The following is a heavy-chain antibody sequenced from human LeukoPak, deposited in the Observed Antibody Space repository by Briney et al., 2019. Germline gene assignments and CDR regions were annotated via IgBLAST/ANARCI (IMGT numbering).Heavy chain of an antibody. V-gene: IGHV3-23*01. J-gene: IGHJ3*02. CDR2: ISGSGGST. D-gene: IGHD6-19*01. CDR1: GFTFSSYA. Sequence: GGSLRLSCAASGFTFSSYAMSWVRQAPGKGLEWVSAISGSGGSTYYADSVKGRFTISRDNSKNTLYLQMNSLRAEDTAVYYCATRVGCRFPGIAVAGATDAFDIWGQGTMVTVSS. CDR3: ATRVGCRFPGIAVAGATDAFDI.